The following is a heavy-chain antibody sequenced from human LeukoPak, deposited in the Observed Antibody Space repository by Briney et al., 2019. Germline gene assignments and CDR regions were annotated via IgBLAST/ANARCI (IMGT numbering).Heavy chain of an antibody. CDR3: AKDRRSNGSGSPSGYMDV. CDR1: GFTFSSYG. D-gene: IGHD3-10*01. J-gene: IGHJ6*03. V-gene: IGHV3-23*01. CDR2: ISGSGDST. Sequence: PGGSLRLSCAASGFTFSSYGLSWVRQAPGKGLEWVSAISGSGDSTYYADSVQGRFTISRDNSKNTLYLQMNSLRAEDTAVYYCAKDRRSNGSGSPSGYMDVWGKGTTVTVSS.